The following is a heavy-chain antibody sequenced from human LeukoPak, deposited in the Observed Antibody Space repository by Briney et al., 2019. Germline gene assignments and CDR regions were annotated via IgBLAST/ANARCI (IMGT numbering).Heavy chain of an antibody. J-gene: IGHJ4*02. CDR2: INHSGST. CDR1: GGSFSGYY. V-gene: IGHV4-34*01. CDR3: ARSSSSLDY. Sequence: SETLSLTCAVYGGSFSGYYWSWIRQPPGRGLEWIGEINHSGSTNYNPSLKSRVTISVDTSKNQFSLKLSSVTAADTAVYYCARSSSSLDYWGQGTLVTVSS. D-gene: IGHD6-6*01.